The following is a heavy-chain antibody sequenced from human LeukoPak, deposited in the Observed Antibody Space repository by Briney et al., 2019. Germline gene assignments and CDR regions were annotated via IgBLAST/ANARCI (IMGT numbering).Heavy chain of an antibody. Sequence: SETLSLTCTVSGGAISTNDWWSWVRQPPGKGLEWIGEIYHSGSTYSNPSLKRRVSISVDKSKNQFSLKLISVTAADTAVYYCARERQIAVVTGSTFDLWGPGALVIVSA. J-gene: IGHJ3*01. CDR1: GGAISTNDW. D-gene: IGHD1-14*01. CDR2: IYHSGST. V-gene: IGHV4-4*02. CDR3: ARERQIAVVTGSTFDL.